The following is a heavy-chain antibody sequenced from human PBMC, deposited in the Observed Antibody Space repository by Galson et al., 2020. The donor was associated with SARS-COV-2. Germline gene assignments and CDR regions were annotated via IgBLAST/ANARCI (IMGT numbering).Heavy chain of an antibody. V-gene: IGHV3-21*01. CDR1: GFTFSSYS. D-gene: IGHD3-9*01. CDR3: ARDASYDILTGYYTY. Sequence: NSGGSLRLSCAASGFTFSSYSMNWVRQAPGKGLEWVSSISSSSSYIYYADSVKGRFTIPRDNAKNSLYLQMNSLRAEDTAVYYCARDASYDILTGYYTYWGQGTLVTVSS. J-gene: IGHJ4*02. CDR2: ISSSSSYI.